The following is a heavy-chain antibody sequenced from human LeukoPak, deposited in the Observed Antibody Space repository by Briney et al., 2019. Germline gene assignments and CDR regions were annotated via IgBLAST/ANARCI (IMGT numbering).Heavy chain of an antibody. D-gene: IGHD3-9*01. J-gene: IGHJ6*03. CDR1: GSSISSYY. CDR2: IYTSGSI. Sequence: SETLSLTCTVSGSSISSYYWSWIRQPAGKGPEWIGRIYTSGSINYNPSLKSRVTISVDKSNNQFSLKLSSVTAADTAVYYCARETGPYYNYYMDVWGKGTTVTVSS. V-gene: IGHV4-4*07. CDR3: ARETGPYYNYYMDV.